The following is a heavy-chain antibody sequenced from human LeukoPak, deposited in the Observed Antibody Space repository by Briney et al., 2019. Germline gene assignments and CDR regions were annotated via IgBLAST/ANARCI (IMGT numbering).Heavy chain of an antibody. CDR1: GGSISCGDYY. D-gene: IGHD3-10*01. V-gene: IGHV4-30-4*08. J-gene: IGHJ5*02. Sequence: PQTLSLTCTASGGSISCGDYYWSWIRQPPGKGLEWIGYIYYSGSTYYNPSLKSRVTISVDTSKNQFSLKLSSVTAADTAMYYCARGLRGSSGSHWFDPWGQGTLVTVSS. CDR3: ARGLRGSSGSHWFDP. CDR2: IYYSGST.